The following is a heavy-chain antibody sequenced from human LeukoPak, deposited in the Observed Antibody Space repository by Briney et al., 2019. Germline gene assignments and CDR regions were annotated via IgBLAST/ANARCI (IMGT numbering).Heavy chain of an antibody. V-gene: IGHV4-38-2*02. D-gene: IGHD3-22*01. J-gene: IGHJ4*02. CDR2: IYHSGST. Sequence: KPSETLSLTCTVSGYSISSGYYWGWIRQPPGKGLEWIGSIYHSGSTYYNPSLKSRVTISVDTSKNQFSLKLSSVTAADTAVYYCAATFYDSSGYYLDYWGQGTLVTVSS. CDR3: AATFYDSSGYYLDY. CDR1: GYSISSGYY.